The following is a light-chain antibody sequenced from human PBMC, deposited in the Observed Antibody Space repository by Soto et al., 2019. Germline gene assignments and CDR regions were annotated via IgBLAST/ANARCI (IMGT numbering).Light chain of an antibody. CDR2: DAS. CDR3: QQYDNLYT. Sequence: DIQMTQSPSSLSASVGDRVTITCQASQDISTYLNWYQQKPGKAPKLLIYDASNLETGVPSRFSGGGSGTDFTFTISSLQPEDIATYYCQQYDNLYTFGQGTKLEIK. V-gene: IGKV1-33*01. J-gene: IGKJ2*01. CDR1: QDISTY.